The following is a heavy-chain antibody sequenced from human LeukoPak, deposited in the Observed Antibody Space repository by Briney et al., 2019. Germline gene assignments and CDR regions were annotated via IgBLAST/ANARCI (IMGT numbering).Heavy chain of an antibody. CDR2: ISDSGNHQ. D-gene: IGHD3-10*01. Sequence: PGGSLRLSCAASGFTFSSYWMSWVRQAPGKGLEWVAGISDSGNHQSYADSVKGRFTISRDNSKNTLFLQMNSLRVEDTAVYYCAKEIHAFGGFDYWGQGTLVTVSS. V-gene: IGHV3-30*18. CDR3: AKEIHAFGGFDY. CDR1: GFTFSSYW. J-gene: IGHJ4*02.